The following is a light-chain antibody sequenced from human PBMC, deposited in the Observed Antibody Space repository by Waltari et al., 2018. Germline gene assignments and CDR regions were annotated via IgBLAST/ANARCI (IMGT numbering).Light chain of an antibody. CDR1: TGAVTSGHY. Sequence: QAVVTQEPSLTVSTGGTVTPTCGSSTGAVTSGHYPYWFQQKPCQAPRTLIYDTSNKHSWTPSRFSGYLPWGTAAMSLSGAQPEDEAEYYCLLSDRCARVFGGGTKLTVL. CDR3: LLSDRCARV. CDR2: DTS. V-gene: IGLV7-46*01. J-gene: IGLJ3*02.